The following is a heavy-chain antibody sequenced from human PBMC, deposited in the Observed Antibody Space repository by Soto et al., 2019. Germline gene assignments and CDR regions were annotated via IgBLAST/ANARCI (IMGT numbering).Heavy chain of an antibody. Sequence: EVQLVESGGGLVKPGGSLRLSCAASGFTFSSHTMNWVRQAPGKGLEWVSFISSSSSHIDYADSLKGRFAISRDNAKNSLYLQMNSLRAEDTAVYYCARGSDVDYWGQGTLVTVSS. CDR1: GFTFSSHT. CDR2: ISSSSSHI. CDR3: ARGSDVDY. V-gene: IGHV3-21*01. J-gene: IGHJ4*02. D-gene: IGHD1-26*01.